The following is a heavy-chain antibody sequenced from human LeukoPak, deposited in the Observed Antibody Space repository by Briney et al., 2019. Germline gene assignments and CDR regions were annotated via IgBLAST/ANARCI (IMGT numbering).Heavy chain of an antibody. Sequence: ASVKVSCTASGYTFINYDISWMRQAPGQGLEWMGWISGYNGNTNYAQKFQDRVTMTTDISTSTAYMELRSLRSDDTAVYYCARGDSTAAPLGMRFDPWGQGTLVTVSS. V-gene: IGHV1-18*01. CDR2: ISGYNGNT. J-gene: IGHJ5*02. D-gene: IGHD2-2*01. CDR1: GYTFINYD. CDR3: ARGDSTAAPLGMRFDP.